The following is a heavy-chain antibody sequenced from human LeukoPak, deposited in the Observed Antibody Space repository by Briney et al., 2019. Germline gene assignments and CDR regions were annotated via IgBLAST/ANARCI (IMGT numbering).Heavy chain of an antibody. V-gene: IGHV4-34*01. Sequence: MASETLSLTCAVYGGTFSGYYWSWIRQPPGKRLEWVGESNDSGGTNYNPSLKSRVTISADKSKNQVSLKLTSVTAADTAVYYCARGFSSSSRWLGRQFDYWGQGTLVTVSS. CDR3: ARGFSSSSRWLGRQFDY. D-gene: IGHD6-6*01. J-gene: IGHJ4*02. CDR1: GGTFSGYY. CDR2: SNDSGGT.